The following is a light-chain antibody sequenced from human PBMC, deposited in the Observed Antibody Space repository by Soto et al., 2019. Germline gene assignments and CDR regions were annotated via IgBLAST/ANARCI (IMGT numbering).Light chain of an antibody. V-gene: IGKV1-5*03. CDR2: KAS. Sequence: DIQMTQSPSTLSASVGDRVTITCRASQSISSWLAWYQQKPGKAPKLLIYKASSLESGVPSRFSGSGSGTEFTLTISSLQPDDFATYYCQQYNSYVTVGGGTKVAIK. J-gene: IGKJ4*01. CDR3: QQYNSYVT. CDR1: QSISSW.